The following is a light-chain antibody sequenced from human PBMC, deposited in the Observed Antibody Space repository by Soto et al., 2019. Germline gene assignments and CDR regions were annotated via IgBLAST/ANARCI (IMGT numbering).Light chain of an antibody. CDR1: SSDVGGYNY. J-gene: IGLJ3*02. V-gene: IGLV2-14*01. Sequence: QSALTQPASVSGSPGQTITISCTGTSSDVGGYNYLSWYQQHPGKAPIVRIYEVTNRPSGVSNRFSGSKSGNTASLTISGLQAEDEADYFCSSYTTSGTPVFGGGTKLTVL. CDR2: EVT. CDR3: SSYTTSGTPV.